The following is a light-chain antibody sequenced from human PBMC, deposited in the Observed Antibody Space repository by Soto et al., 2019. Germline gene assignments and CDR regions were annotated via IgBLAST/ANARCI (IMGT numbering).Light chain of an antibody. V-gene: IGLV2-8*01. CDR2: EVT. CDR1: SSDVGGYNY. J-gene: IGLJ1*01. CDR3: SSYAGSNNV. Sequence: QSALTQPPSASGSPGQSVTISCTGTSSDVGGYNYVSWYQQHPGKAPKLMIYEVTERPSGVPDRFSGSKSGNTASLTVSGLQAEDEADYYCSSYAGSNNVFGTGTKVPVL.